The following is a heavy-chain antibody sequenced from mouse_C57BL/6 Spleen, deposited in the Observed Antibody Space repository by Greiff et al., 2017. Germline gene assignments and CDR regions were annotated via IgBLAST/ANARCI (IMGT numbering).Heavy chain of an antibody. CDR3: ARTPN. CDR2: LWTGGGT. J-gene: IGHJ2*01. Sequence: VQLVESGPGLLALSQGLSITCPVFGPSLTSYALSWFRCPPGNGLECLGVLWTGGGTNCNSAIKSRLSISKDNSMSQVFLKKDSLQTHDTARYYCARTPNWG. V-gene: IGHV2-9-1*01. CDR1: GPSLTSYA.